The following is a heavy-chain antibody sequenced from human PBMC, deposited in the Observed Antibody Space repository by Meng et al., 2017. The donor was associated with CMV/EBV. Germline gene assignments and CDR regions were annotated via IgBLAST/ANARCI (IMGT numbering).Heavy chain of an antibody. Sequence: GGSISSSNWWSWVRQPPGKGLEWIGEIYHSGSTNYNPSLKSRVTISVDKSKNQFSLKLSSVTAADTAVYYCARGSDEAAAGTSYFDYWGQGTLVTVSS. V-gene: IGHV4-4*02. CDR2: IYHSGST. CDR1: GGSISSSNW. D-gene: IGHD6-13*01. CDR3: ARGSDEAAAGTSYFDY. J-gene: IGHJ4*02.